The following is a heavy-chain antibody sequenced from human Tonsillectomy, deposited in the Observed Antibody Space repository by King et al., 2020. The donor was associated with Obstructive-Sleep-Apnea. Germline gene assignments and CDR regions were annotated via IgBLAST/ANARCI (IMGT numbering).Heavy chain of an antibody. CDR1: GFTFDDYA. CDR3: AKDLEEGRGLLWFGEPHYGMDV. V-gene: IGHV3-43D*03. D-gene: IGHD3-10*01. Sequence: VQLVESGGVLVQPGGSLRLSCAASGFTFDDYAMHWVRQAQGKGLEWFSLISCDGGSTDDADSVKGRFTISRDNSKNSLYRQMNSLRAEDTALYYCAKDLEEGRGLLWFGEPHYGMDVWGQGTTVTVSS. J-gene: IGHJ6*02. CDR2: ISCDGGST.